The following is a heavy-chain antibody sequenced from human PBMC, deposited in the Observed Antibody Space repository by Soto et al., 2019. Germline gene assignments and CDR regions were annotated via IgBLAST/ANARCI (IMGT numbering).Heavy chain of an antibody. CDR1: GGSISSGGYS. D-gene: IGHD3-10*01. V-gene: IGHV4-30-2*01. CDR2: IYHSGST. J-gene: IGHJ4*02. Sequence: SEALSLTCAVSGGSISSGGYSWSWIRQPPGKGLEWIGYIYHSGSTYYNPSLKSRVTISVDRSKNQFSLKLSSVTAADTAVYYCASAWFGELYKDYWGQGTLVTVSS. CDR3: ASAWFGELYKDY.